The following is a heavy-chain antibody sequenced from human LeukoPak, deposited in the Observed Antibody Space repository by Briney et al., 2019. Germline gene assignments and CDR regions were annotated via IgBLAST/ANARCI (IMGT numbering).Heavy chain of an antibody. CDR3: VRVGEHPYYFDY. CDR2: TYYRSKWYN. CDR1: GDSVSSNSAA. Sequence: SQTLSLTCAISGDSVSSNSAAWNWIRQSPSRGLEWLGRTYYRSKWYNDYAVSVKSRITINPDTSKNQFTLQLNSVTPEDTAVYYCVRVGEHPYYFDYWGEGTLVTVSS. V-gene: IGHV6-1*01. J-gene: IGHJ4*02. D-gene: IGHD3-10*01.